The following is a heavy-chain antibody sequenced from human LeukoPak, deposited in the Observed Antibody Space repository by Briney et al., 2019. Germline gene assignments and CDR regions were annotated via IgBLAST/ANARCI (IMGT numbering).Heavy chain of an antibody. Sequence: SETLSLTCTVSGGSISGDYWTWIRQPPGKGLEWIGYIYYIGSTNYNPSLKSRVTMSVDTSKKQFSLKLNSVTAADTAVYYCASRHNYNINFDIWGQGTMVTVSS. CDR1: GGSISGDY. D-gene: IGHD4-11*01. V-gene: IGHV4-59*01. CDR2: IYYIGST. J-gene: IGHJ3*02. CDR3: ASRHNYNINFDI.